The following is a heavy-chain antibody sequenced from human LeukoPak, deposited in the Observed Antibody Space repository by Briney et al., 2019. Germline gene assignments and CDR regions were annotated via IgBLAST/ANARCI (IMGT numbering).Heavy chain of an antibody. CDR3: AKGLRDSSGWTFDY. CDR2: IRYDGSNK. D-gene: IGHD6-19*01. J-gene: IGHJ4*02. V-gene: IGHV3-30*02. CDR1: GFTFSSYG. Sequence: GGSLRLSCAASGFTFSSYGMHWDRQAPGKGLEWVAFIRYDGSNKYYADSVKGRFTISRDNSKNTLYLQMNSLRAEDTAVYYCAKGLRDSSGWTFDYWGQGTLFTVSS.